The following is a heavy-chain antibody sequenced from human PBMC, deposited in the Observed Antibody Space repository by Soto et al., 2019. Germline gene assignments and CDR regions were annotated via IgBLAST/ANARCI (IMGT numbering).Heavy chain of an antibody. V-gene: IGHV4-34*01. CDR2: INHSGST. CDR1: GGSFSGYY. Sequence: QVQLQQWGAGLLKPSETLSLTCAVYGGSFSGYYWRWIRQPPGKGLEWIGEINHSGSTNYNPSLKSRGTISVDTTKDQYYLKLSSVACEDTAVYYCAITGYSRGWYKAAFDIWGQGTMFTVSS. D-gene: IGHD6-19*01. CDR3: AITGYSRGWYKAAFDI. J-gene: IGHJ3*02.